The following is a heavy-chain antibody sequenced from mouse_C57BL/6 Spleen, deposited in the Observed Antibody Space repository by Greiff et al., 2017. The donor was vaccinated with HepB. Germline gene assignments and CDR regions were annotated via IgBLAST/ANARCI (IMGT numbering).Heavy chain of an antibody. CDR1: GYTFTSYT. Sequence: VMLVESGAELARPGASVKMSCKASGYTFTSYTMHWVKQRPGQGLEWIGYINPSSGYTKYNQKFKDKATLTADKSSSTAYMQLSSLTSEDSAVYYCARRELYDSSFAYWGQGTLVTVSA. V-gene: IGHV1-4*01. J-gene: IGHJ3*01. CDR2: INPSSGYT. D-gene: IGHD2-3*01. CDR3: ARRELYDSSFAY.